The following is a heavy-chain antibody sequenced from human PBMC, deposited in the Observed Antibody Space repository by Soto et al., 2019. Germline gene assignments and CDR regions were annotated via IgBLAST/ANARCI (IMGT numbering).Heavy chain of an antibody. CDR3: ARHLYESSGYRYFDL. CDR2: IYPGDSDT. D-gene: IGHD3-22*01. V-gene: IGHV5-51*01. CDR1: GYSFTSNW. J-gene: IGHJ4*02. Sequence: GESLKISCQGSGYSFTSNWIGWVRQMPGKGLEWMGVIYPGDSDTKYSPSFQGQVTISVDKSISTAYLQWSSLKASDTAMYYCARHLYESSGYRYFDLWGQGTLVTVSS.